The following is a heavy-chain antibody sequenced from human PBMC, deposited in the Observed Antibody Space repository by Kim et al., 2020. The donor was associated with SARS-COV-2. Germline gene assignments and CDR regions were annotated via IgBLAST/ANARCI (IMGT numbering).Heavy chain of an antibody. CDR1: GGSISPYY. Sequence: SETLSLTCTVSGGSISPYYWSWIRHSPGKGLEWIGYIHYNGNTIYNPSLKSRVTISVDTSRNQVSLKVNSVTAADTAMYYCARGGDSSGPAIYHYYGMDVWGRGTTVTVSS. D-gene: IGHD3-22*01. J-gene: IGHJ6*02. V-gene: IGHV4-59*01. CDR2: IHYNGNT. CDR3: ARGGDSSGPAIYHYYGMDV.